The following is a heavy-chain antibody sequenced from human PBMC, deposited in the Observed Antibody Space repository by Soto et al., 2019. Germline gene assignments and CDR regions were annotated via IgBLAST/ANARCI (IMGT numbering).Heavy chain of an antibody. D-gene: IGHD3-9*01. CDR1: GFTFSSYG. CDR2: IWYDGSNK. Sequence: GGSLRLSCAVSGFTFSSYGMHWVRQAPGKGLEWVAVIWYDGSNKYYADSVKGRFTISRDNSKNTLYLQMNSLRAEDTAVYYCARGQYDILTGYPAMAFDYRGQGTLVTVSS. CDR3: ARGQYDILTGYPAMAFDY. J-gene: IGHJ4*02. V-gene: IGHV3-33*01.